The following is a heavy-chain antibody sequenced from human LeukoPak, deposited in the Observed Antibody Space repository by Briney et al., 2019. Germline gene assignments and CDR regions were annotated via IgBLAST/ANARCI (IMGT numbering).Heavy chain of an antibody. CDR1: GGSISSYY. D-gene: IGHD3-16*01. V-gene: IGHV4-59*08. CDR3: AGGVKGYYFDY. Sequence: SETLSLTCTVSGGSISSYYWSWIRQPPGKGLEWIGYIYYSGSTNYNPSLKSRVTISVDTSKNQFSLKLSSVTAADTAVYYRAGGVKGYYFDYWGQGTLVTVSS. CDR2: IYYSGST. J-gene: IGHJ4*02.